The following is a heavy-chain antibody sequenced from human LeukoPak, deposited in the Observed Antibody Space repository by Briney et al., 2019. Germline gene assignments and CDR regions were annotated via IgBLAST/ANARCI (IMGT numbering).Heavy chain of an antibody. J-gene: IGHJ4*02. CDR2: INHSGIT. CDR1: SYSITSSYSSTSSYY. V-gene: IGHV4-38-2*02. CDR3: ARDVPSGHFDY. Sequence: SETLSLTCDVSSYSITSSYSSTSSYYWGWIRQSPGKGLEWIGSINHSGITFYNPSLKSRVTISVDTSKNQFSLKLTSVTAADTAFYYCARDVPSGHFDYWGQGALVTVSS. D-gene: IGHD2-2*01.